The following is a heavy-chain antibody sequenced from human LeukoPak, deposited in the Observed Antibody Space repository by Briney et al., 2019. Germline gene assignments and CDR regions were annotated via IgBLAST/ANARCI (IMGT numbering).Heavy chain of an antibody. J-gene: IGHJ6*02. CDR3: ARGRYSSSINSMDV. CDR1: GGTFISYT. CDR2: IIPIFGTA. Sequence: GSSVKVSCKASGGTFISYTISWVRQAPGQGLEWMGGIIPIFGTANYAQKFQSRVTITADESTSTAYMELSSLRSEDTAVYYCARGRYSSSINSMDVWGQGTTVTVSS. V-gene: IGHV1-69*01. D-gene: IGHD6-6*01.